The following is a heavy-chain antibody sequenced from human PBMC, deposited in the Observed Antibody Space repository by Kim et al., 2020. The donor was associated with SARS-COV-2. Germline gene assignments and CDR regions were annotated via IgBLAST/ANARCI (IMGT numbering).Heavy chain of an antibody. CDR2: INPNSGGT. Sequence: ASVKVSCKASGYTFTGYYMHWVRQAPGQGLEWMGRINPNSGGTNYAQKFQGRVTMTRDTSISTAYMELSRLRSDDTAVYYCASPMTTVSDDAFDIWGQGTMVTVSS. CDR1: GYTFTGYY. D-gene: IGHD4-17*01. V-gene: IGHV1-2*06. J-gene: IGHJ3*02. CDR3: ASPMTTVSDDAFDI.